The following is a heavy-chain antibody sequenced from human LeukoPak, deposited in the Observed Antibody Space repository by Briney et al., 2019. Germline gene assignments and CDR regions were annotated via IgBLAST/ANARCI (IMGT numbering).Heavy chain of an antibody. CDR2: IIPIFGTA. CDR1: GGSFTSYA. CDR3: ARASSRGYYDRRGYFDY. D-gene: IGHD3-22*01. J-gene: IGHJ4*02. Sequence: SVNLSCKASGGSFTSYAISWVRQAPGQALEWMGGIIPIFGTANYAQKFQGRVTITTGESTSTAYMELSSLRSEDTAGYYCARASSRGYYDRRGYFDYWGQGTLVTVCS. V-gene: IGHV1-69*05.